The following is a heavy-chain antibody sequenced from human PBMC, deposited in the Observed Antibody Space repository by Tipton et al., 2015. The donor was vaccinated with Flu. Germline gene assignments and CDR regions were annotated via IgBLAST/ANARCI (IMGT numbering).Heavy chain of an antibody. D-gene: IGHD3-10*01. Sequence: TLSLTCSVSGSSMGSDYYWGWIRQPPGKGLEWIGNIHRSGNTYHNPSLKSRVSMSVDMSKNQFSLRLTSVTAADTAIYYCARHGGGGFGDLLQPVDSLGQGTLVTVSS. CDR2: IHRSGNT. CDR1: GSSMGSDYY. J-gene: IGHJ4*02. V-gene: IGHV4-38-2*01. CDR3: ARHGGGGFGDLLQPVDS.